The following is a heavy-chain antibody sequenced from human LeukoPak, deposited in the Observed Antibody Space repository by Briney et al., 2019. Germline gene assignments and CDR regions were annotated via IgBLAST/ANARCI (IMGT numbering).Heavy chain of an antibody. CDR3: AKDQGWWLRSYYFDY. CDR1: GFTFSSYA. J-gene: IGHJ4*02. V-gene: IGHV3-23*01. D-gene: IGHD5-12*01. Sequence: PGGSLRLSCAASGFTFSSYAMSWVRQAPGKGLEWVSAISGSGGSTYYADSVKGRFTISRDNSKNTLYLQMDSLRAEDTAVYYCAKDQGWWLRSYYFDYWGQGTLVTVSS. CDR2: ISGSGGST.